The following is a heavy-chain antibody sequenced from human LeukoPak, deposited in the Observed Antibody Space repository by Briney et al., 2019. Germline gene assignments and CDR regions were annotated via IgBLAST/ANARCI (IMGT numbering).Heavy chain of an antibody. CDR1: GGSISPYY. CDR2: VSFSGGT. Sequence: SETLSLTCTVSGGSISPYYWTWIRQPPGKGLEWIGYVSFSGGTSYNPSLTSRVTISVDSSKSQFSLILRSVTAADTAVYYCARGTNRGIAVAGTIDAFDIWGQGTMVTVSS. D-gene: IGHD6-19*01. J-gene: IGHJ3*02. CDR3: ARGTNRGIAVAGTIDAFDI. V-gene: IGHV4-59*08.